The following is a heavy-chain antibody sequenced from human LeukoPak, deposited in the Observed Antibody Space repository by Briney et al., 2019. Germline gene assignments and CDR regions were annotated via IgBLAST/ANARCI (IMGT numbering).Heavy chain of an antibody. Sequence: GSSVKVSCKASGGTFNSYAMSWVRQAPGQGLEWTGGIIPIFGTSNHAQQFHGRVTITADKSTSTACMELSSLRSEHTAGYYCARDPSYDILTGGGEADYYSGMDVWGKGTTVTVSS. CDR1: GGTFNSYA. CDR2: IIPIFGTS. J-gene: IGHJ6*01. D-gene: IGHD3-9*01. V-gene: IGHV1-69*06. CDR3: ARDPSYDILTGGGEADYYSGMDV.